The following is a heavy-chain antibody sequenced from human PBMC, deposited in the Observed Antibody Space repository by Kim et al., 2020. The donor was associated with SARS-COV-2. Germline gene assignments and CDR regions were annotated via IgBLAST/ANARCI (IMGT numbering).Heavy chain of an antibody. CDR3: ARGFYSGSYRYFDY. Sequence: PSLKSRVPISLDTSKNQFSLKLSSVTAADTAVYYCARGFYSGSYRYFDYWGQGTLVTVSS. J-gene: IGHJ4*02. V-gene: IGHV4-34*01. D-gene: IGHD1-26*01.